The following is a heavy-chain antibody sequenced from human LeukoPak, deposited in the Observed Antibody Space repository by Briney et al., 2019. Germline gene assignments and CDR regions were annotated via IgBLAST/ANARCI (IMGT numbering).Heavy chain of an antibody. J-gene: IGHJ4*02. CDR3: ARDWFGESPFDY. CDR1: GFTFSSYA. V-gene: IGHV3-30-3*01. D-gene: IGHD3-10*01. CDR2: ISYDGSNK. Sequence: PGGSLRLSCAASGFTFSSYAMHWVRQAPGKGLEWVAVISYDGSNKYYADSVKGRFIISRGNSKNTLYLQMNSLRAEDTAVYYCARDWFGESPFDYWGQGTLVTVSS.